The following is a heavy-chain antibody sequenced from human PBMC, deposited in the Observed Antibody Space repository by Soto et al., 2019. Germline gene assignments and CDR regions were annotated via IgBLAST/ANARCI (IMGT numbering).Heavy chain of an antibody. Sequence: QVQLVQSGAEVKKPGASVKVSCKASGYTFTGYYMHWVRQAPGQGLEWMGWINPNSGGTNYAQKFQGWVTMTRDTSISTAYMELSRLGSDDTAVYYCAREDVVVPAAMLGYGMDVWGQGTTVTVSS. CDR1: GYTFTGYY. V-gene: IGHV1-2*04. J-gene: IGHJ6*02. CDR3: AREDVVVPAAMLGYGMDV. CDR2: INPNSGGT. D-gene: IGHD2-2*01.